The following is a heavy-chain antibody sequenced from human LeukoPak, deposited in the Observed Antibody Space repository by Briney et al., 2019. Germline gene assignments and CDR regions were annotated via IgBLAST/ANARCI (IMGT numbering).Heavy chain of an antibody. J-gene: IGHJ4*02. V-gene: IGHV3-11*01. D-gene: IGHD3-10*01. Sequence: GGSLRLSCAASGFTFSDYYMSWIRQAPGKGLEWVSYISSSGSTIYYADSVKGRFTISRDNAKNSLYLQMNSLRAEDTAVYYCARDKEITMVRGVADYWGQGTLVTVSS. CDR2: ISSSGSTI. CDR3: ARDKEITMVRGVADY. CDR1: GFTFSDYY.